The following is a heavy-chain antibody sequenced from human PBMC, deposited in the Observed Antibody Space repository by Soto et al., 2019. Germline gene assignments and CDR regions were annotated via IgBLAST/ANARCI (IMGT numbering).Heavy chain of an antibody. CDR3: ARGGVSTRTFDY. CDR2: IYPSYSDT. D-gene: IGHD3-3*01. V-gene: IGHV5-51*01. J-gene: IGHJ4*02. Sequence: GESPKIWCRGSRYKFAGYWIAWVRHMPGTGLEXMGIIYPSYSDTRYRPSFQGQVTISADKSISSDYLQWSSLRASDTAMYYCARGGVSTRTFDYWGQGTPVTV. CDR1: RYKFAGYW.